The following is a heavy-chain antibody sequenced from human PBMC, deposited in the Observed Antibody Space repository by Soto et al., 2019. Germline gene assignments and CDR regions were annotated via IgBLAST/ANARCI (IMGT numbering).Heavy chain of an antibody. J-gene: IGHJ6*02. D-gene: IGHD3-16*01. CDR2: SSPYTGNT. V-gene: IGHV1-18*01. CDR1: GYIFVNYG. CDR3: VMVDNYVTPTPQDV. Sequence: QVQLVQSGDEVNKPGASVKVSCKASGYIFVNYGIAWVRHAPGQGRQWMGSSSPYTGNTHSQTQVQGRLTMTTDTSTSTDYMDLGSLTSADTAVYYCVMVDNYVTPTPQDVWGQGTTVTVSS.